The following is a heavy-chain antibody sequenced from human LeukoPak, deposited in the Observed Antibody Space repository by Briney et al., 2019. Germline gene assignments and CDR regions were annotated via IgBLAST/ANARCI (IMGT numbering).Heavy chain of an antibody. J-gene: IGHJ4*02. V-gene: IGHV4-59*08. CDR3: ARHDAGIAARPFDN. CDR1: GASISDDY. Sequence: SETLSLTCTVSGASISDDYWSWIRQPPGKGLEWLGYMYYSGSTNYNPSLKGRLTISEDTSRNQFSLKLTSVTAADTAVYYCARHDAGIAARPFDNWGQGTLVTVSS. D-gene: IGHD6-6*01. CDR2: MYYSGST.